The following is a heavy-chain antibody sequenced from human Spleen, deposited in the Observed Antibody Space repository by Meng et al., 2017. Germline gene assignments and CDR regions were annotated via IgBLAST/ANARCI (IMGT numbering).Heavy chain of an antibody. CDR1: GGAFVDNY. J-gene: IGHJ4*02. CDR3: ARGPTTMAHDFDY. Sequence: THSENLSPPVCVSGGAFVDNYWSSIRQPPGKGLEWIVEIIHSGSTNNSPSLESRATISVDTSQNNLSLKLSSVTAADSAVYYCARGPTTMAHDFDYWGQGTLVTVSS. D-gene: IGHD4-11*01. CDR2: IIHSGST. V-gene: IGHV4-34*04.